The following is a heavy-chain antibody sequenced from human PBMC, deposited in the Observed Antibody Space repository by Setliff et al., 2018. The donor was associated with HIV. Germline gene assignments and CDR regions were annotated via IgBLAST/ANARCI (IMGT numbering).Heavy chain of an antibody. Sequence: GGSLRLSCATSGFTFDDYTMHWVRQAPGKGLEWLAFIYMAGNTYYADSVRGRFTISRDNPKNTLYLEMNSLRVEDTAVYYCVRSFQGGCFDSWGQGTQVTVSS. CDR3: VRSFQGGCFDS. V-gene: IGHV3-43*01. CDR2: IYMAGNT. J-gene: IGHJ4*03. CDR1: GFTFDDYT.